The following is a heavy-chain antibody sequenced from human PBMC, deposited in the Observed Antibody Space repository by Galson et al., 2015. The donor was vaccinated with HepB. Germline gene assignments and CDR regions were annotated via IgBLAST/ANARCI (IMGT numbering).Heavy chain of an antibody. V-gene: IGHV1-18*01. D-gene: IGHD3-22*01. CDR3: ARDRGYYDSSDYPPFDY. J-gene: IGHJ4*02. Sequence: SVKVSCKASGYTFTSYGISWVRQAPGQGLEWMGWISAYNGNTNYAQKLQGRVTMTTDTSTSTAYMELRSLRSDDTAVYYCARDRGYYDSSDYPPFDYWGQGTLVTVSS. CDR2: ISAYNGNT. CDR1: GYTFTSYG.